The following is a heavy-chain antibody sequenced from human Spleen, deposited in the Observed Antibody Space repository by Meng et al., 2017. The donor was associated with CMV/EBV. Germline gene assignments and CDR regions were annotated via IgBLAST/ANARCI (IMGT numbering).Heavy chain of an antibody. CDR1: ASTFSLYA. Sequence: ASTFSLYAMRWGRRAPGTGLDWVSAISATGGTTYYAVSVKGRFTISRDNSKNALYLKMNSLRAEDTAVYFCAKAGRGYYDSSGYCDYWGQGTLVTVSS. CDR3: AKAGRGYYDSSGYCDY. CDR2: ISATGGTT. J-gene: IGHJ4*02. D-gene: IGHD3-22*01. V-gene: IGHV3-23*01.